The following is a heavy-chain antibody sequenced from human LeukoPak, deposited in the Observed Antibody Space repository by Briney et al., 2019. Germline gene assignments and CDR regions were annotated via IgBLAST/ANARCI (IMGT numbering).Heavy chain of an antibody. Sequence: PGGSLRLSCAASGFTFSSYAMSWFRQAPGKGLEWVSAISGSGSTIYYADSVKGRFTISRDNAKNSLYLQMNSLRAEDTAVYYCARSAHRWTTVVTDAFDIWGQGTMVTVSS. V-gene: IGHV3-48*04. CDR1: GFTFSSYA. J-gene: IGHJ3*02. D-gene: IGHD4-23*01. CDR3: ARSAHRWTTVVTDAFDI. CDR2: ISGSGSTI.